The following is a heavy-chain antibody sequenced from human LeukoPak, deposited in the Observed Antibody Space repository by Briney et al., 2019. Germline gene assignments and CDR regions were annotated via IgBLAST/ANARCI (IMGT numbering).Heavy chain of an antibody. D-gene: IGHD2-2*01. V-gene: IGHV3-23*01. CDR2: ISVSGGST. J-gene: IGHJ3*02. CDR1: GFTFSSYA. Sequence: AGGSLRLSCAASGFTFSSYAMNWVRQAPGKGLEWVSTISVSGGSTYYADSVKGRFTISRDNSKNTLYLQMNSLRAEDTAVYYCAKRKSYCGSTSCSYDAFDIWGQGTMVTLSS. CDR3: AKRKSYCGSTSCSYDAFDI.